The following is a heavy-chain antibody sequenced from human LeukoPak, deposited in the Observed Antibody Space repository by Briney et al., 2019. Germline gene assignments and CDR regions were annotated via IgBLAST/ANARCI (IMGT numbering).Heavy chain of an antibody. CDR3: ARLLGVPGYYYGMDV. V-gene: IGHV5-51*01. D-gene: IGHD3-10*01. CDR1: GYSFPNYW. Sequence: GESLKISCKGSGYSFPNYWVVWVRQMPGKGLEWLRIIYPDDSDTRYSPSFQGQVTISADKSFSTAYLQWSSLKASDTAMYYCARLLGVPGYYYGMDVWGQGTTVAVSS. J-gene: IGHJ6*02. CDR2: IYPDDSDT.